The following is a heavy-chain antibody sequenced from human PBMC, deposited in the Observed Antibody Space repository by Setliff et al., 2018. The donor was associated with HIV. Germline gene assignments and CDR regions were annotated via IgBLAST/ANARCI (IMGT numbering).Heavy chain of an antibody. V-gene: IGHV1-46*01. Sequence: ASVKVSCKASGYTFTSCFMHWVRQAPGQGLEYMGIINPSDGTTDYTQKFQDRVTMTSDTSTSTVYMELRSLRSEDTAIYYCVKEYHTEVTDTRVANYFDCWGQGTLVTVSS. CDR3: VKEYHTEVTDTRVANYFDC. J-gene: IGHJ4*02. CDR2: INPSDGTT. D-gene: IGHD4-4*01. CDR1: GYTFTSCF.